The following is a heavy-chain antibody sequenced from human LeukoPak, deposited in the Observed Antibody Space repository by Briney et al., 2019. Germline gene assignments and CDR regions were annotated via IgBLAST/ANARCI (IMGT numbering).Heavy chain of an antibody. CDR1: GFTFSSYA. Sequence: GGSLRLSCAASGFTFSSYAMSWVRQPPGKGLEWVSAISGSGGNTYYADSVKGRFTISRDNSKNTLDLQMNSLRADDMAVYYCAKSESITMIGVIITPFDYWGQGTLVTVSS. CDR2: ISGSGGNT. CDR3: AKSESITMIGVIITPFDY. D-gene: IGHD3-22*01. V-gene: IGHV3-23*01. J-gene: IGHJ4*02.